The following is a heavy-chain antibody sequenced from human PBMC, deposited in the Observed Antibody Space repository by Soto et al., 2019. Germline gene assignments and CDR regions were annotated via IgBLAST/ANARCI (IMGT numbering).Heavy chain of an antibody. CDR2: ISYDGSNK. D-gene: IGHD6-19*01. CDR1: GFTFSSYA. CDR3: ARGWGYSSGWYDPQTFDY. Sequence: QVQLVESGGGGVQPGRSLRLSCAASGFTFSSYAMHWVRQAPGKGLEGVAVISYDGSNKYYADSVKGRFTICRDNSKNTLYLQMNSLRAEDTAVYYCARGWGYSSGWYDPQTFDYWGQGTQVTVSS. J-gene: IGHJ4*02. V-gene: IGHV3-30-3*01.